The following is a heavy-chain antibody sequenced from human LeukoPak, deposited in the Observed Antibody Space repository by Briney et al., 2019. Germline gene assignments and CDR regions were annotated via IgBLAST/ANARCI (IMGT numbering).Heavy chain of an antibody. CDR3: VRGTRVVRGVISVWFDP. CDR2: INHSGST. J-gene: IGHJ5*02. V-gene: IGHV4-34*01. CDR1: GVSFSAYF. Sequence: LETLSLTCAVYGVSFSAYFWSWIRQPPGKGLEWIGEINHSGSTNYNPSLKSRVTISVDTSKNQFSLKLSSVTAADTAVYYCVRGTRVVRGVISVWFDPWGQGTLVTVSS. D-gene: IGHD3-10*01.